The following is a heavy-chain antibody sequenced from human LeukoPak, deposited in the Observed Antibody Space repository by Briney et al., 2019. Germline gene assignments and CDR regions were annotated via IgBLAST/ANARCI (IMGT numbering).Heavy chain of an antibody. Sequence: SQTLSLTCTVSGGSISSGDYYWSWIRQPPGKGLEWIGEINHSGSTNYNPSLKSRVTISVDTSKNQFSLKLSSVTAADTAVYYCARGHGSGSYYLNWFDPWGQGTLVTVSS. D-gene: IGHD3-10*01. CDR3: ARGHGSGSYYLNWFDP. CDR1: GGSISSGDYY. V-gene: IGHV4-30-4*01. J-gene: IGHJ5*02. CDR2: INHSGST.